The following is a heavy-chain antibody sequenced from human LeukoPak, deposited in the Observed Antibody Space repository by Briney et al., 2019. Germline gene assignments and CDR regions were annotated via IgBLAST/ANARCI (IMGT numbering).Heavy chain of an antibody. Sequence: PSETLSLTCTVSGGSISSYYWSWIRQPAGKGLEWIGRIYTSGSTNYNPPLKSRVTMSVDTSKNQFSLKLSSVTAADTAVYYCARDLSSGYYYTYYFDYWGQGTLVTVSS. CDR1: GGSISSYY. V-gene: IGHV4-4*07. D-gene: IGHD3-22*01. CDR2: IYTSGST. J-gene: IGHJ4*02. CDR3: ARDLSSGYYYTYYFDY.